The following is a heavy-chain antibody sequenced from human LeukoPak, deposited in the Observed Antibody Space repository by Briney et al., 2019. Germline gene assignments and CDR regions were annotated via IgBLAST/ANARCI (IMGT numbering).Heavy chain of an antibody. CDR2: IYYRGRT. CDR3: ARVLGCSTTSCYAAYIDS. V-gene: IGHV4-59*01. J-gene: IGHJ4*02. CDR1: GGSINNYY. Sequence: SETLSLTCTVSGGSINNYYWIWIRQPPGKGLEWIGYIYYRGRTNYNPSLKSRVTISVDTSKNQFSLKLSSVTAADTAVYYCARVLGCSTTSCYAAYIDSWGQGTLVTVSS. D-gene: IGHD2-2*01.